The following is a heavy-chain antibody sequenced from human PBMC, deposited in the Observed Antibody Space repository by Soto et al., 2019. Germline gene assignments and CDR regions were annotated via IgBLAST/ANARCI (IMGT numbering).Heavy chain of an antibody. J-gene: IGHJ4*02. D-gene: IGHD2-21*01. V-gene: IGHV4-34*01. CDR3: ARAYGGDVFDY. Sequence: QVQLQQWGAGLLKPSETLSLTCAVYGRSFSGYYWSWIRQPPGKGLEWIGEINHSGSTNYNPSLKSRVTISVDTSKNHFSLKLSSLTAADTAVYYSARAYGGDVFDYWGQGTLVTVSS. CDR1: GRSFSGYY. CDR2: INHSGST.